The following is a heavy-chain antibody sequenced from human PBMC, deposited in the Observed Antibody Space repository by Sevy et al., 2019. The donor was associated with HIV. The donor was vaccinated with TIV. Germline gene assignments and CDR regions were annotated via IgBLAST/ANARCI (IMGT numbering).Heavy chain of an antibody. V-gene: IGHV1-2*02. D-gene: IGHD6-19*01. CDR3: ARDWRCGWYDGPSRNWFDP. CDR2: INPNSGGT. CDR1: GYTFTGYY. J-gene: IGHJ5*02. Sequence: ASVKVSCKASGYTFTGYYMHWVRQAPGQGLEWMGWINPNSGGTNYAQKFQGRVTMTRDTSISTVYVELSRLRSDDTAVYYGARDWRCGWYDGPSRNWFDPWGQRTLVTVSS.